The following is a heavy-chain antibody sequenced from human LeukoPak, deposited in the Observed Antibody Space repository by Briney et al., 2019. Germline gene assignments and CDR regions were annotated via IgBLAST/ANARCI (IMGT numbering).Heavy chain of an antibody. V-gene: IGHV3-23*01. Sequence: GGSLRLSCAASGFTFSSYWMSWVRQAPGKGLEWVSAISGSGGSTYYADSVKGRFTISRDNSKNTLYLQMNSLRAEDTAVYYCAKQSIYCSGGSCYSDGAFDIWGQGTMVTVSS. J-gene: IGHJ3*02. D-gene: IGHD2-15*01. CDR2: ISGSGGST. CDR1: GFTFSSYW. CDR3: AKQSIYCSGGSCYSDGAFDI.